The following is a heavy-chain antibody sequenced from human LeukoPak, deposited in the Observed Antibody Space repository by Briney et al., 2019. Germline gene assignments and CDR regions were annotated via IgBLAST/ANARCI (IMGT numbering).Heavy chain of an antibody. Sequence: GKSLRLSCVGSGFTFKNYALHWVRQSPDKGLEWVAVISFDGTLKYYAASVKGRFTVSRDNSKNTMFLQMNSLKTEDTALYYCAREGPDYSGYDYWGPGTLVTVSS. CDR3: AREGPDYSGYDY. J-gene: IGHJ4*02. CDR1: GFTFKNYA. CDR2: ISFDGTLK. V-gene: IGHV3-30*04. D-gene: IGHD3-22*01.